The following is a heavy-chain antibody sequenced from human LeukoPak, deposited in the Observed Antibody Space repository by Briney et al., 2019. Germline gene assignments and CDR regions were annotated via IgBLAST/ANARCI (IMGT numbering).Heavy chain of an antibody. Sequence: GSLRLSCAASGFTFSSYSMNWVRQAPGKGLEWLSSTSSSSSCIYYAAPVKCRFTTSRDNAKNSLYLQMNSLRAEDTAVYYCARDAGSSIAAHWGQGTLVTVSS. J-gene: IGHJ4*02. CDR3: ARDAGSSIAAH. CDR1: GFTFSSYS. CDR2: TSSSSSCI. D-gene: IGHD6-6*01. V-gene: IGHV3-21*01.